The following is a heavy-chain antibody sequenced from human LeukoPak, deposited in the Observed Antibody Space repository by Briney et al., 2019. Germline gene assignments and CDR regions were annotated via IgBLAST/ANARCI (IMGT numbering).Heavy chain of an antibody. D-gene: IGHD4-17*01. CDR2: IIPILGIA. Sequence: SVKVSCKASGGTFSSYAISWVRQAPGQGLEWMGRIIPILGIANYAQKIQGRVTITADKSTSTAYMELSSLRSEDTAVYYCARDRQDYGDYVGFPDYWGQGTLVTVSS. CDR1: GGTFSSYA. V-gene: IGHV1-69*04. CDR3: ARDRQDYGDYVGFPDY. J-gene: IGHJ4*02.